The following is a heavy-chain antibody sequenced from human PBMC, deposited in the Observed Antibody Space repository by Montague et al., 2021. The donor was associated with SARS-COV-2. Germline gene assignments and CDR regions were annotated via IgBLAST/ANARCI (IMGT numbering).Heavy chain of an antibody. CDR2: ISYDGSNK. D-gene: IGHD2-2*01. CDR3: AKDQGDCSSSRCFRGWTYYYYGMDL. CDR1: GFTFSSYG. J-gene: IGHJ6*02. V-gene: IGHV3-30*18. Sequence: SLDASGFTFSSYGIHWVRQAPGKGLEWVAVISYDGSNKHYADSVKGRFTISRDNSKNTLYLQMNSLRAEDTAVYYCAKDQGDCSSSRCFRGWTYYYYGMDLWGQGTTVTVSS.